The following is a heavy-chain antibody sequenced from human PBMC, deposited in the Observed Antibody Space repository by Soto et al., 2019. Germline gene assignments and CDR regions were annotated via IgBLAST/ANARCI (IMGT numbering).Heavy chain of an antibody. Sequence: PGGSLRLSCAASGFTFSSYGMHWVRQAPGKGLEWVAVISYDGSNKYYADSVKGRFTISRDNSKNTLYLQMNSLRAEDTAVYYCAKVGDSSGAVDYWGQGTLVTVSS. J-gene: IGHJ4*02. CDR3: AKVGDSSGAVDY. D-gene: IGHD3-22*01. CDR1: GFTFSSYG. V-gene: IGHV3-30*18. CDR2: ISYDGSNK.